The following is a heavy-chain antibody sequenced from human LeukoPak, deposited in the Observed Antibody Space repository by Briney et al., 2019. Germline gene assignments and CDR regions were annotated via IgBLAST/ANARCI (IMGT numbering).Heavy chain of an antibody. Sequence: GGSLRLSCAASGFTFSSYAISWVRQAPGKGLEWVSAISGSGGSTYYADSVKGRFTISRDNSKNTLYLQMNSLRAEDTAVYYCATLPRGYCSGGSCYYDAFDIWGQGTMVTVSS. CDR1: GFTFSSYA. CDR3: ATLPRGYCSGGSCYYDAFDI. V-gene: IGHV3-23*01. D-gene: IGHD2-15*01. J-gene: IGHJ3*02. CDR2: ISGSGGST.